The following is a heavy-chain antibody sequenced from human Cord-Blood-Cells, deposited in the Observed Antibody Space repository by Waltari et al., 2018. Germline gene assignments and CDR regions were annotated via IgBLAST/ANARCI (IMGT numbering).Heavy chain of an antibody. CDR2: IYTSGST. J-gene: IGHJ6*02. V-gene: IGHV4-4*07. Sequence: QVQLQESGPGLVKPSETLSLTCTVSGGSISSYYWSWIRQPAGKGLEWIGRIYTSGSTNYHPTRKSRVTMSVDTSKNQFSLKLSSVTAADTAVYYCARDKAARDYYYGSGSYYYYYGMDVWGQGTTVTVSS. D-gene: IGHD3-10*01. CDR3: ARDKAARDYYYGSGSYYYYYGMDV. CDR1: GGSISSYY.